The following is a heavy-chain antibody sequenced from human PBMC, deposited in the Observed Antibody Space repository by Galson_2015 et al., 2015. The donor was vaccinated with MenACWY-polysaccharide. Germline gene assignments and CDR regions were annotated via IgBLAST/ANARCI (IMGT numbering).Heavy chain of an antibody. CDR2: IDSDGSST. J-gene: IGHJ6*02. Sequence: SLRLSCAASGFTFGSYWMHWVRQAPGKGLMWVSRIDSDGSSTRYADSVKGRFTISRDNAKNTLYLQMNSLRAEEMAVYYCARGNYYGMDVWGQGTTVTVSS. CDR3: ARGNYYGMDV. CDR1: GFTFGSYW. V-gene: IGHV3-74*01.